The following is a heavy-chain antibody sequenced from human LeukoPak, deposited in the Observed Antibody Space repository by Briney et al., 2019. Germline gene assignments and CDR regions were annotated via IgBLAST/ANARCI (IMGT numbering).Heavy chain of an antibody. J-gene: IGHJ4*02. Sequence: GASVKVSCKASGYTFTSYYMHWVRQAPGQGLEWMGIINPSGGSTSYAQKFQGRVTMTRDMSTSTVYMELSSLRSEDMAVYYCAVLYGSGSYRPSWGQGTLVTVSS. CDR1: GYTFTSYY. V-gene: IGHV1-46*01. CDR2: INPSGGST. D-gene: IGHD3-10*01. CDR3: AVLYGSGSYRPS.